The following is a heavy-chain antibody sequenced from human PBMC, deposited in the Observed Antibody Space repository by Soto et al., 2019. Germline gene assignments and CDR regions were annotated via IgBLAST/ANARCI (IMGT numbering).Heavy chain of an antibody. Sequence: PGGSLRLSCAASGFTFSTYWMHWVRQIPGKGLEWVSRVKSDGSTYYADPVKGRFTISRDNAWNTVYLQMNRLRAEDTALYYCARGLKNYYDMDVWGQGTTVTVSS. CDR1: GFTFSTYW. CDR3: ARGLKNYYDMDV. J-gene: IGHJ6*02. V-gene: IGHV3-74*01. CDR2: VKSDGST.